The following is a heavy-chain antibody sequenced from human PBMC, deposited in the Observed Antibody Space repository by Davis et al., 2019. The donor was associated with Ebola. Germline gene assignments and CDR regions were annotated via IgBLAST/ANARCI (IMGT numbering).Heavy chain of an antibody. J-gene: IGHJ6*04. CDR1: GDTFSSYA. Sequence: AASVKVSCKASGDTFSSYAISWVRQAPGQGLEWMGWISAYNGNTNYAQKLQGRVTMTRDTSTSTVYMELSSLRSEDTAVYYCARDQMITFGGVIVKDGCMDVWGKGTTVTVSS. CDR3: ARDQMITFGGVIVKDGCMDV. CDR2: ISAYNGNT. D-gene: IGHD3-16*02. V-gene: IGHV1-18*01.